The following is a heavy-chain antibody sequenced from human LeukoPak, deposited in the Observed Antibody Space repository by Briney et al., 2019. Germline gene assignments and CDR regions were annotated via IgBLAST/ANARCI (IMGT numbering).Heavy chain of an antibody. CDR1: GFTFSSYG. Sequence: GGSLRLSCAASGFTFSSYGMHWVRQAPGKGLEWVAFIRYDGSNKYNADSVKGRFTISRDNSKNTLYLQMNSLRAEDTAVYYCAKESYCSSTSCPFDYWGQGTLVTVSS. V-gene: IGHV3-30*02. J-gene: IGHJ4*02. CDR2: IRYDGSNK. CDR3: AKESYCSSTSCPFDY. D-gene: IGHD2-2*01.